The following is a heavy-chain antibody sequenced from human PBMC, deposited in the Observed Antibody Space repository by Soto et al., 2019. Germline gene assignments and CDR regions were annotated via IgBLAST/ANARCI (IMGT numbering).Heavy chain of an antibody. J-gene: IGHJ6*02. V-gene: IGHV1-18*01. CDR2: ISAYNGNT. CDR1: GYTFTSYG. CDR3: ARDNVGATIYFYYGMDV. Sequence: ASVKVSCNASGYTFTSYGISWVRQAPGQGLEWMGWISAYNGNTNYAQKMKGRVTMTTDTSTSTAYMELRSLRSDDTAVYSCARDNVGATIYFYYGMDVWGQGTTVTVSS. D-gene: IGHD1-26*01.